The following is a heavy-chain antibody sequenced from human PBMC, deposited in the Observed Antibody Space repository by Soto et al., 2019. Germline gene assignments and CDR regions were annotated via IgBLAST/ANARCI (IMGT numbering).Heavy chain of an antibody. CDR2: IYYSGST. J-gene: IGHJ6*03. CDR3: ARHGVNGDYYYYMDV. CDR1: GGSISSYY. Sequence: SETLSLTCTVSGGSISSYYWSWIRQPPGKGLEWIGYIYYSGSTNYNPSLKSRVTISVDTSKNQFSLKLSSVTAADTAVYYCARHGVNGDYYYYMDVWGKGTTVTVSS. V-gene: IGHV4-59*08. D-gene: IGHD4-17*01.